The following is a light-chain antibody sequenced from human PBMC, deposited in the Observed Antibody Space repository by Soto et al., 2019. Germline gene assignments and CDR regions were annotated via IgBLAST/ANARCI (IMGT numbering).Light chain of an antibody. V-gene: IGKV1-39*01. Sequence: DIQMTQSPSSLSASVGDRVTITCRASQSISGYLNWYQQKPGKAPKLLIYGASSLHGGVPSRFSGSGSGTDFTLTISSLQPEDSATYFCQKSYTIPWTFGQGTKVDNK. CDR2: GAS. CDR3: QKSYTIPWT. CDR1: QSISGY. J-gene: IGKJ1*01.